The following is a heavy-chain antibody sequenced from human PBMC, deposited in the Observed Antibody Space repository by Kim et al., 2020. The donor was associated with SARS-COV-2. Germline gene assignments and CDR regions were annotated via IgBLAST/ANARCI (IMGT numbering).Heavy chain of an antibody. D-gene: IGHD3-10*01. CDR1: GFTFSSYA. V-gene: IGHV3-30*04. J-gene: IGHJ3*02. CDR3: AREAMVRGVVDGAFDI. Sequence: GGSLRLSCAASGFTFSSYAMHWVRQAPGKGLEWVAVISYDGSNKYYADSVKGRFTISRDNSKNTLYLQMNSLRAEDTAVYYCAREAMVRGVVDGAFDIWGQGTMVTVSS. CDR2: ISYDGSNK.